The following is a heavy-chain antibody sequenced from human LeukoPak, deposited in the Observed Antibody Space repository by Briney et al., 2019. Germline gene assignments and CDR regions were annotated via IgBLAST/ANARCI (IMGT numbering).Heavy chain of an antibody. CDR3: ARAKRETSTRPWTSGMDV. V-gene: IGHV3-53*01. Sequence: GALRLSFAASGFTVDSNYLSWVRQAPGKGLEWVSTIYTGGNTYYAASVKGRFTISRDFSKNTVFLHMNSLRAEDTAMYYCARAKRETSTRPWTSGMDVWGQGTRVTVSS. J-gene: IGHJ6*02. CDR2: IYTGGNT. D-gene: IGHD3/OR15-3a*01. CDR1: GFTVDSNY.